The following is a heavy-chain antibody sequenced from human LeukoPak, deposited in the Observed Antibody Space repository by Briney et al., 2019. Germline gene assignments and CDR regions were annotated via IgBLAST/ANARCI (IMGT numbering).Heavy chain of an antibody. CDR1: GFTFSNYW. CDR2: IRQDGRET. CDR3: ATRGDLSWFGALRH. Sequence: GGSLRLSCAASGFTFSNYWMDWVRQAPGKGLERVAFIRQDGRETDYAGSVKGRFTISRDNAKNSLYLQMNNLRVEDTAVYYCATRGDLSWFGALRHWSQGTVVTVSS. D-gene: IGHD3-16*02. V-gene: IGHV3-7*01. J-gene: IGHJ4*02.